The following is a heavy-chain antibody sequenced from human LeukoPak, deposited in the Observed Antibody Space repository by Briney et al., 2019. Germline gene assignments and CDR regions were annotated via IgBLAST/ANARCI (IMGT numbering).Heavy chain of an antibody. CDR1: GGTFSSYA. CDR3: ARHYDILTGYFDY. D-gene: IGHD3-9*01. J-gene: IGHJ4*02. V-gene: IGHV1-69*05. CDR2: ILPIFGTA. Sequence: SVKVSCKASGGTFSSYAISWVRQAPGQGLEWMGRILPIFGTANYAQKFQGRVTITTDESTSTAYMELSSLRSEDTAVYYCARHYDILTGYFDYWGQGTLVTVSS.